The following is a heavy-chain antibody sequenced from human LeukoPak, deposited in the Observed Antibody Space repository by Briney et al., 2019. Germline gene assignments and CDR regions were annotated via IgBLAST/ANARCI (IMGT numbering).Heavy chain of an antibody. CDR3: AQGGATISDY. CDR2: IKQDGSEK. D-gene: IGHD5-12*01. V-gene: IGHV3-7*01. CDR1: GFTLSNFW. Sequence: GGSLRLSCAASGFTLSNFWMAWVRQAPGKGLEWVANIKQDGSEKYYADSVKGRFTISRDNAKNSLYLQMNTLRVEDTAVYYCAQGGATISDYWGQGTLVTVSS. J-gene: IGHJ4*02.